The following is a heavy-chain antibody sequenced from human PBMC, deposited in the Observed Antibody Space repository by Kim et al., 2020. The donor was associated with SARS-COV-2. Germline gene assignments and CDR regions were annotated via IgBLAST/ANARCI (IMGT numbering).Heavy chain of an antibody. CDR3: ARDAGDRRPLKWHFDL. Sequence: GGSLRLSCAASGFTFRRNWMSWVRQAPGMGLEWVANIKEDGSEKHYVDSVKGRFTISRDNAKNSVYLQMNSLRAEDRAVYYCARDAGDRRPLKWHFDLWGRGTLVTVSS. CDR1: GFTFRRNW. D-gene: IGHD3-10*01. CDR2: IKEDGSEK. V-gene: IGHV3-7*01. J-gene: IGHJ2*01.